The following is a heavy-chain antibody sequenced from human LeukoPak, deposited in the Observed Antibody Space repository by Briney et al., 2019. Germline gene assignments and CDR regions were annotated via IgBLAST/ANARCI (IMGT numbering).Heavy chain of an antibody. CDR1: GGSISSGGYY. J-gene: IGHJ5*02. CDR3: ARIERFWFDP. D-gene: IGHD6-25*01. CDR2: IYYSGST. V-gene: IGHV4-31*03. Sequence: KPSQTLSLTCTVPGGSISSGGYYWSWIRQRPGKGLEWIGYIYYSGSTYYNPSLKSRVTISVDTSKNQFSLKLSSVTAADTAVYYCARIERFWFDPWGQGTLVTVSS.